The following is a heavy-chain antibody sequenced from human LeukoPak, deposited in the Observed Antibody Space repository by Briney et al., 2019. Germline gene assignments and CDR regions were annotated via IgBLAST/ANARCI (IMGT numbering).Heavy chain of an antibody. Sequence: SDTLSLPSTVSGSPISIPNRSCIPQPPGKGLEWIGYIYYSGSTNYNPSLKSRVTISVDTSKNQFSLKLSSVTAADTAVYYCARGYSYGPLGYYYYMDVWGKGTTVTVSS. D-gene: IGHD5-18*01. V-gene: IGHV4-59*11. J-gene: IGHJ6*03. CDR1: GSPISIPN. CDR3: ARGYSYGPLGYYYYMDV. CDR2: IYYSGST.